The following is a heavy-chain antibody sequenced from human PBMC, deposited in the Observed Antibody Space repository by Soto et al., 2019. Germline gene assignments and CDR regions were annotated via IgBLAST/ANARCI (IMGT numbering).Heavy chain of an antibody. CDR3: ASEITMVRGFPRYFDY. J-gene: IGHJ4*02. D-gene: IGHD3-10*01. CDR2: IYYSGST. Sequence: QLQLQESGPGLVKPSETLSLTCTVSGGSISSSSYYWGWIRQPPGKGLEWIGSIYYSGSTYYNPSLKSRVTISVDTSKNQFSLKLSSVTAADTAVYYCASEITMVRGFPRYFDYWGQGTLVTVSS. CDR1: GGSISSSSYY. V-gene: IGHV4-39*01.